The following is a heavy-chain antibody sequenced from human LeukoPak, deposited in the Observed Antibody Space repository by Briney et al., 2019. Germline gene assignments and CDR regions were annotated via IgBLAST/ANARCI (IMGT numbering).Heavy chain of an antibody. CDR1: GGSLSSYN. J-gene: IGHJ4*02. CDR2: IYTSGST. D-gene: IGHD1-26*01. CDR3: ATTRVGFSYFDY. Sequence: SETLSLTCTVSGGSLSSYNWSWIRQPAGKGLEWIGRIYTSGSTNYNPSLKSRVTISVDKSKNQFSLKLSSVTAADTALYYCATTRVGFSYFDYWGQGTLVTVSS. V-gene: IGHV4-4*07.